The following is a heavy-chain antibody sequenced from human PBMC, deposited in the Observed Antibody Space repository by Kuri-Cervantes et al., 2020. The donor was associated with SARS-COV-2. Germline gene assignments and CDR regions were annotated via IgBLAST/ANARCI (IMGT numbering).Heavy chain of an antibody. CDR1: GFTFSSYA. Sequence: GGSLRLSCAASGFTFSSYAMSWVRQAPGKGLEWVSAISGSGGSTNYADSVKGRFTIYRDNSKNTLYLQMNSLRAEDTAVYYCAKPRHGAIITIFGVVPRTGFDYWGQGTLVTVSS. CDR3: AKPRHGAIITIFGVVPRTGFDY. V-gene: IGHV3-23*01. D-gene: IGHD3-3*01. J-gene: IGHJ4*02. CDR2: ISGSGGST.